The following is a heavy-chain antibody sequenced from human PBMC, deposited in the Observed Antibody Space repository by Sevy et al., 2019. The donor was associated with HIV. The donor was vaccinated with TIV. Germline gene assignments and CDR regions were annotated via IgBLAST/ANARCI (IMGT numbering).Heavy chain of an antibody. V-gene: IGHV3-9*01. CDR1: GFTFDDSA. Sequence: SLKISCAASGFTFDDSAMHWVRQAPGKGLEWVSGITWNSATIAYADSVKGRFTIFRDNAKNFLYLQMKSLRAEDTALYYCAKSLTSYRGMDVWGQGTTVTVSS. CDR3: AKSLTSYRGMDV. D-gene: IGHD3-16*02. CDR2: ITWNSATI. J-gene: IGHJ6*02.